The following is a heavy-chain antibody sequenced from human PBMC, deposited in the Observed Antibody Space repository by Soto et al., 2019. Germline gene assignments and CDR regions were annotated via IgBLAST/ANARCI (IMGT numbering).Heavy chain of an antibody. D-gene: IGHD6-13*01. Sequence: EVQLLESGGGLVQPGGSLRLSCAASGFTFSSYSMNWVRQAPGKGLEWVSSISSSSSYIYYADSVKGRFTISRDNAKNSLYLQMNSLRAEDTAVYYCARGGIAAAGTGFDPWGQGTLVTVSS. J-gene: IGHJ5*02. CDR1: GFTFSSYS. CDR3: ARGGIAAAGTGFDP. V-gene: IGHV3-21*01. CDR2: ISSSSSYI.